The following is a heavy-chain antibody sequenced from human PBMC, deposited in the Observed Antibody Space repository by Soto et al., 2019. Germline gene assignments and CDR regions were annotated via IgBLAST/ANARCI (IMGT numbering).Heavy chain of an antibody. V-gene: IGHV1-69*08. CDR1: GGTFSSYT. Sequence: QVQLVQSGAEVKKPGSSVKVSCKASGGTFSSYTISWVRQAPGQGLEWMGRIIPILGIANYAQKFQGRVTITADKSTSTAYMELSSLRSEDTAVYYCARERYGSGSHFDYWGQGTLVTVSS. CDR3: ARERYGSGSHFDY. CDR2: IIPILGIA. D-gene: IGHD3-10*01. J-gene: IGHJ4*02.